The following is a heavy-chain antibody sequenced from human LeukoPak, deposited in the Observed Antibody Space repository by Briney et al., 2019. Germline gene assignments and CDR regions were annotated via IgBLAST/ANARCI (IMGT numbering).Heavy chain of an antibody. Sequence: HPGGSLRLSCAASGFTFDDYAMHWVRQAPGKGLEWVSGISWNSGSIGYADSVKDRFTISRDNAKNSLYLQMNSLRAEDTALYYCAKVRRAYYYGSGSSMDVWGQGTTVTVSS. J-gene: IGHJ6*02. CDR2: ISWNSGSI. D-gene: IGHD3-10*01. CDR3: AKVRRAYYYGSGSSMDV. CDR1: GFTFDDYA. V-gene: IGHV3-9*01.